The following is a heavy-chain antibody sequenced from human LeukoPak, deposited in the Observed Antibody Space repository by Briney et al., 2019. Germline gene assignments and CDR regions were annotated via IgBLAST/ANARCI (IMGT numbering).Heavy chain of an antibody. Sequence: GGSLRLSCAASGFTFSSYAMSWVRQAPGKGLEWDSGISGSGGSTYYADSVKGRFTISRDNSRNTLYLQMNNLKTEDTAVYYCVKDQLSGNGIYDPFDEWGQGTMVTVSS. V-gene: IGHV3-23*01. CDR2: ISGSGGST. CDR3: VKDQLSGNGIYDPFDE. D-gene: IGHD2-8*01. J-gene: IGHJ3*01. CDR1: GFTFSSYA.